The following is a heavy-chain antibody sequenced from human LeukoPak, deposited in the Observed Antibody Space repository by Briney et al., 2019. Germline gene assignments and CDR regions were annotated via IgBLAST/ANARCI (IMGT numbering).Heavy chain of an antibody. CDR1: GGSISSYY. CDR3: ARVSARGSYFFPFYFDY. CDR2: VYTSGNT. Sequence: SETLSLTCTVSGGSISSYYLSWIRQPAGKGLEWIGRVYTSGNTNYNPSLKSRATILIDTSKNQFSLKLTSVTAADTAVYYCARVSARGSYFFPFYFDYWGQGTQVTVSS. D-gene: IGHD3-10*01. V-gene: IGHV4-4*07. J-gene: IGHJ4*02.